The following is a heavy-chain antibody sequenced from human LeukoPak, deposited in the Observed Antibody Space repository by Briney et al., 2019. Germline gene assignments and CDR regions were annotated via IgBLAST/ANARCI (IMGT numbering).Heavy chain of an antibody. CDR1: GGSISSSSYY. J-gene: IGHJ4*02. Sequence: PSETLSLTCTVSGGSISSSSYYWGWIRQPPGKGLEWTGSIYYSGSTYYNPSLKSRVTISVDTSKNQFSLKLSSVTAADTAVYYCARGRGGDSGNFDYWGQGTLVTVSS. D-gene: IGHD2-21*02. V-gene: IGHV4-39*07. CDR3: ARGRGGDSGNFDY. CDR2: IYYSGST.